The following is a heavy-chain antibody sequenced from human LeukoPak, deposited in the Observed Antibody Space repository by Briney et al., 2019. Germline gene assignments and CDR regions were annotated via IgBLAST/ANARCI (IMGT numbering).Heavy chain of an antibody. D-gene: IGHD4-17*01. CDR1: DHSFSSHY. CDR3: ARDLVTVTKGFDI. J-gene: IGHJ3*02. CDR2: ISYIGST. Sequence: SETLSLTCAVSDHSFSSHYWTWIRQPPGKGLEWIGYISYIGSTNYNPSLKSRVTISIDTSKNQFSLKLSSVTAADTAVYYCARDLVTVTKGFDIWGQGTMVSVSS. V-gene: IGHV4-59*11.